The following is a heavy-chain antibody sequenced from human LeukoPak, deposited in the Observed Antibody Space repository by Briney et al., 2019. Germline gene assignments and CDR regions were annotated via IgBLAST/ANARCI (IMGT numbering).Heavy chain of an antibody. CDR3: ARARYYAGSTYYPDS. D-gene: IGHD3-22*01. J-gene: IGHJ4*02. CDR2: TRNKANSHTT. V-gene: IGHV3-72*01. Sequence: GGSLTLSCAASAFTLSDHYMDWVRQAPGKGLEWVGRTRNKANSHTTKYAPSVKGRSTISRDDSENPLYLQMNSLQTEDTAVYYCARARYYAGSTYYPDSWGQGTLVTVSS. CDR1: AFTLSDHY.